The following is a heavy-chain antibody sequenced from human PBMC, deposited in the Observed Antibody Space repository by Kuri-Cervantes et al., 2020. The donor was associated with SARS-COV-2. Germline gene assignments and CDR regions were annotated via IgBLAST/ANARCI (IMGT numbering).Heavy chain of an antibody. Sequence: LRLSCTVSGGSISSGDYYWSWIRQPPGKALEWIGYISDSGRTFYKPSLKSRVTISVDTSKNQFSLKLSSVTAADTAVYYCARMATNYYYGMDVWGQGTTVTVSS. V-gene: IGHV4-30-4*01. J-gene: IGHJ6*02. CDR1: GGSISSGDYY. CDR3: ARMATNYYYGMDV. D-gene: IGHD5-24*01. CDR2: ISDSGRT.